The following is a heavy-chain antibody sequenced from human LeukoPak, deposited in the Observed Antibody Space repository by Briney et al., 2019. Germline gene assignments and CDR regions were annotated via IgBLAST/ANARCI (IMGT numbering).Heavy chain of an antibody. V-gene: IGHV3-23*01. CDR2: ISGSGGRT. Sequence: GGSLRLSCAASGLTFSTYAMTWVRQAPGKGLEWVSAISGSGGRTDYADSVKGRFTISRDNSKNTLDLQMNSLRDEDTAVYYCARGGVSSGYDYWGQGTLVTVSS. D-gene: IGHD6-19*01. CDR1: GLTFSTYA. J-gene: IGHJ4*02. CDR3: ARGGVSSGYDY.